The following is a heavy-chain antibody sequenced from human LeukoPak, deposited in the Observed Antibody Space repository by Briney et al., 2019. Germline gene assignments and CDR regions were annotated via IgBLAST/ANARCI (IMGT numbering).Heavy chain of an antibody. D-gene: IGHD2-21*01. CDR3: ARHVFCGGDCYYYRYYYYYMDV. V-gene: IGHV4-39*01. CDR1: GVSISSSYYY. Sequence: PSETLSLTCTVSGVSISSSYYYWGWLRQPPGRGLEWMANIYCSGSTYYNPSLKSRVTISVDTSKSQFSLKLSSVTAADTAVYYCARHVFCGGDCYYYRYYYYYMDVWGKGTTVTVSS. J-gene: IGHJ6*03. CDR2: IYCSGST.